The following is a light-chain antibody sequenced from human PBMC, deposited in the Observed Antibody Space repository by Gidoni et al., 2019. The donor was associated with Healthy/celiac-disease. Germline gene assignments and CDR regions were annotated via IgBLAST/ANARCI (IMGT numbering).Light chain of an antibody. J-gene: IGKJ1*01. CDR3: QQYYSTPKT. V-gene: IGKV4-1*01. CDR2: WSF. CDR1: QSVLYSSNKKNY. Sequence: IMMTQSPDYLAGSLCEMATINCKSSQSVLYSSNKKNYLAWYQQKPGHPPKLLIYWSFTLDSGVPGRFSGSGPGTDFTITIRSLQAEAVAVYYWQQYYSTPKTFGQGTKVEIK.